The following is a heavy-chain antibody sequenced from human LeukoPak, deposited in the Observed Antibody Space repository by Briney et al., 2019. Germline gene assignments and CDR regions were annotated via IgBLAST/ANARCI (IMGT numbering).Heavy chain of an antibody. CDR1: GFTFSRYW. Sequence: GGSLRLSCAASGFTFSRYWMHWVRQAPGKGLEWVANIKEGGSEKYYVDSVKGRFTISRDNAKNSAFLQMNSLRAEDTAVYYCARVDSAEKRDFDYWGQGTLVTVSS. CDR2: IKEGGSEK. V-gene: IGHV3-7*01. J-gene: IGHJ4*02. D-gene: IGHD3-22*01. CDR3: ARVDSAEKRDFDY.